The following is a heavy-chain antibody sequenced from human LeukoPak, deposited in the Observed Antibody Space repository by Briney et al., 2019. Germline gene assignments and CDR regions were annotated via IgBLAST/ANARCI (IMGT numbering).Heavy chain of an antibody. Sequence: PGGSLSLSCTASGFNFDDKTMHWVRQSTGKGLEWVSGISWNSEKRDYADSVKGRFTISRDNAKNSLYLQMSSLRTEDTALYYCAKDVVAIFTGAFFASWRQGTQVTVSS. J-gene: IGHJ4*02. V-gene: IGHV3-9*01. CDR2: ISWNSEKR. D-gene: IGHD2-21*01. CDR1: GFNFDDKT. CDR3: AKDVVAIFTGAFFAS.